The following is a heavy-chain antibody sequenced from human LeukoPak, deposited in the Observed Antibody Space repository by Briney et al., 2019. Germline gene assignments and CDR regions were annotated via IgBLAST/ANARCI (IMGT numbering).Heavy chain of an antibody. CDR3: ARGYCSSTSCYFDY. CDR2: INTDGSST. V-gene: IGHV3-74*01. CDR1: GFTFSSYW. Sequence: GGSLRLSCAASGFTFSSYWMHWVRQAPGKGLVWVSGINTDGSSTNYADSVKGRFTISRDNAKNSLYLQMNSLRAEDTALYYCARGYCSSTSCYFDYWGQGTLVTVSS. J-gene: IGHJ4*02. D-gene: IGHD2-2*01.